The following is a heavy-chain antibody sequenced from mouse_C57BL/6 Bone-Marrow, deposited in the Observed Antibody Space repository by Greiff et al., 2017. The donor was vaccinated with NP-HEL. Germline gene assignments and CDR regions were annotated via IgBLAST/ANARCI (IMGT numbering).Heavy chain of an antibody. Sequence: LLESGAELARPGASVKLSCKASGYTFTSYGISWVKQRTGQGLEWIGEIYPRSGNTYYNEKFKGKATLTADKSSSTAYMELRSLTSEDSAVYFCAREGDYYGSPYYFDYWGQGTTLTVSS. CDR3: AREGDYYGSPYYFDY. CDR1: GYTFTSYG. V-gene: IGHV1-81*01. J-gene: IGHJ2*01. D-gene: IGHD1-1*01. CDR2: IYPRSGNT.